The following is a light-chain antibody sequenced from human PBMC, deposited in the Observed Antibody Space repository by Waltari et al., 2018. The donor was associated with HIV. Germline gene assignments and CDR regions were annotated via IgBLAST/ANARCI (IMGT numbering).Light chain of an antibody. Sequence: QSALTQPASVSGSPGQSITISCTGTDTDVGTYNYVSWFQHHPGKPPKLIISEFSNRPSGVSHLCSGSKSGNTASLIISGLQAEDEASYYCTSYTTTNTWVFGGGTNLTVL. CDR2: EFS. V-gene: IGLV2-14*01. J-gene: IGLJ3*02. CDR3: TSYTTTNTWV. CDR1: DTDVGTYNY.